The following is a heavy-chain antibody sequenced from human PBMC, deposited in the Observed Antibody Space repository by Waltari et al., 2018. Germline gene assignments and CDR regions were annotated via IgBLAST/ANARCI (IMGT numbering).Heavy chain of an antibody. D-gene: IGHD6-6*01. CDR3: ARILSGSSLDY. Sequence: QVQLQESGPGLVKPSETLSLTCAVSGYSISSGYYWGWIRQPPGKGLEWIGSIYHSGSTYYNPSLKSRVTISVDTSKNQFSLKLSSVTAADTAVYYCARILSGSSLDYWGQGTLVTVSS. J-gene: IGHJ4*02. CDR1: GYSISSGYY. CDR2: IYHSGST. V-gene: IGHV4-38-2*01.